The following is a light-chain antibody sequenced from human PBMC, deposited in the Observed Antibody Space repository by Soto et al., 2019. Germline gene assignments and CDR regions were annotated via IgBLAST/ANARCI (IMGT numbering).Light chain of an antibody. CDR2: DVS. V-gene: IGLV2-14*03. Sequence: SALTQPASLSGSPGQSLTISCTGTSSDVGGYNYVSWYQQHPGKAPKLMLYDVSNRPSGVSNRFSGSKSGNTASLTISGLQAEDEADYYCSSYRASSTTHYVFGTGTKLTVL. CDR3: SSYRASSTTHYV. CDR1: SSDVGGYNY. J-gene: IGLJ1*01.